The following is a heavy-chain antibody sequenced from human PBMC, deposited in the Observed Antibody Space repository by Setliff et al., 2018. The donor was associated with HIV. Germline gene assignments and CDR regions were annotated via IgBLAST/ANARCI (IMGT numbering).Heavy chain of an antibody. CDR1: GYTFINYD. CDR3: VSPMFYDGTVV. Sequence: GASVKVSCKASGYTFINYDIHWVRQAPGQRPEWMGRISVGNGDSKYSRASQDRVSITKDTSAHTAYMELTRLRSEDTAVYYCVSPMFYDGTVVWGQGTLVTSPQ. J-gene: IGHJ4*02. V-gene: IGHV1-3*03. D-gene: IGHD1-1*01. CDR2: ISVGNGDS.